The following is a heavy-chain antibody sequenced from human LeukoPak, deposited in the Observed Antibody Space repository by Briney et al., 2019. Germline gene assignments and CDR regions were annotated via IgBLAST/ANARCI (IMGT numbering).Heavy chain of an antibody. V-gene: IGHV3-23*01. CDR3: AKGSFAYSYGYRIPLDYYYYMDV. D-gene: IGHD5-18*01. Sequence: AGGSLRLSCAASGFTFSSYAMRWVRQAPGKGLQWVSGISGSGSNTYYADSVKGRFTISRDNSKNTLYLQMNSLGAEDTAVYYCAKGSFAYSYGYRIPLDYYYYMDVWGKGTTVTVSS. J-gene: IGHJ6*03. CDR1: GFTFSSYA. CDR2: ISGSGSNT.